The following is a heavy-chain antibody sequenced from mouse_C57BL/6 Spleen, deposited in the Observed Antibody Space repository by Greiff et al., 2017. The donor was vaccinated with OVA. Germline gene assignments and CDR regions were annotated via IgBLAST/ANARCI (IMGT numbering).Heavy chain of an antibody. CDR1: GFSLTSYG. J-gene: IGHJ4*01. V-gene: IGHV2-2*01. D-gene: IGHD2-12*01. CDR2: IWSGGST. Sequence: VMLVESGPGLVQPSQSLSITCTVSGFSLTSYGVHWVRQSPGKGLEWLGVIWSGGSTDYNAAFISRLSISKDNSKSQVFFKMNSLQADDTAIYYCARNYANLYAMDYWGQGTSVTVSS. CDR3: ARNYANLYAMDY.